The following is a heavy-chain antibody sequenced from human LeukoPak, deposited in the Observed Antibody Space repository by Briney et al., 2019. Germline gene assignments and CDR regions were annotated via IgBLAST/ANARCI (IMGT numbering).Heavy chain of an antibody. J-gene: IGHJ4*02. D-gene: IGHD1-26*01. CDR3: AKRISGAYYSLLDF. V-gene: IGHV3-30*02. CDR1: GFTFSTYG. CDR2: IRNDGTSK. Sequence: GGSLRLSCAASGFTFSTYGMHWVRQAPGKGLEWVAFIRNDGTSKYYADSAKGRFTVSRDNSKNTVYLQMSSLRPDDTAVYYCAKRISGAYYSLLDFWGQGTLVTVSS.